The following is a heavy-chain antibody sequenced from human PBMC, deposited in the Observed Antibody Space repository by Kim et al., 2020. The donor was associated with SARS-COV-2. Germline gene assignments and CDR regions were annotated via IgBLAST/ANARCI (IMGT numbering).Heavy chain of an antibody. V-gene: IGHV3-74*01. J-gene: IGHJ4*02. D-gene: IGHD3-3*01. CDR2: GSTP. CDR3: ARGATLDG. Sequence: GSTPTYAAPVRGRFTISRDNAKNKLYLQMNGLRAEDTAVYYCARGATLDGWGQGTLVTVSS.